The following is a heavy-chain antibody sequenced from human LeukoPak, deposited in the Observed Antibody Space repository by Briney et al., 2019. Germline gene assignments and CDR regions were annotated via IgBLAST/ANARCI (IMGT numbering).Heavy chain of an antibody. J-gene: IGHJ4*02. CDR3: ERGRRMVRGVITSGFDY. CDR1: GGSISSGGYY. V-gene: IGHV4-31*03. CDR2: IYYSGST. D-gene: IGHD3-10*01. Sequence: SETLSLTCTVSGGSISSGGYYWSWIRQHPGKGLEWIGYIYYSGSTYYNPSLKSRVTISVDTSKNQFSLKLSSETAADTAVYYCERGRRMVRGVITSGFDYWGQGTLVTVSS.